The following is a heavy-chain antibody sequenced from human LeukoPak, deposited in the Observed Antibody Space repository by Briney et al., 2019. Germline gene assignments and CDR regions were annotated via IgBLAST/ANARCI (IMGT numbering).Heavy chain of an antibody. CDR1: GGSISSYY. J-gene: IGHJ5*02. CDR2: IYTSGST. Sequence: PSETLSLTCTVSGGSISSYYWSWIRQPAGKGLEWIGRIYTSGSTNYNPSLKSRVTMSVDTSKNQFSLKLSSVTAADTAVYYCARIYYYDSSAFFSFDPWGQGTLVTVSS. D-gene: IGHD3-22*01. CDR3: ARIYYYDSSAFFSFDP. V-gene: IGHV4-4*07.